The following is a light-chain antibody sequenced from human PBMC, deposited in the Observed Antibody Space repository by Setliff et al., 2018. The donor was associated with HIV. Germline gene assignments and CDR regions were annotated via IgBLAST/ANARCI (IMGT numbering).Light chain of an antibody. CDR2: DVS. V-gene: IGLV2-14*03. CDR3: SSYTSSSTLEV. Sequence: QSALTQPASVSGSPGQSITISCTGTSSDVGGYNYVSWYQQHPGKAPKLMIYDVSNRPPGVSNRFSGSKSGNTASLTISGLQADDEADYYCSSYTSSSTLEVFGTGTKVTVL. J-gene: IGLJ1*01. CDR1: SSDVGGYNY.